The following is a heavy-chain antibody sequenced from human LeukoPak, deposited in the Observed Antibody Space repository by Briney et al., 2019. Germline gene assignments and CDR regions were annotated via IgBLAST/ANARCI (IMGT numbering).Heavy chain of an antibody. CDR1: GFTFDDYA. V-gene: IGHV3-9*01. J-gene: IGHJ4*02. Sequence: GGSLRLSCAASGFTFDDYAMHWVRQAPGKGLEWVSGISWNSGSIGYADSVKGRFTVSRDNSKNTVYLQINSLRVEDTAVYHCARDRGNDYFDSWGQGTLVTVTS. CDR3: ARDRGNDYFDS. CDR2: ISWNSGSI.